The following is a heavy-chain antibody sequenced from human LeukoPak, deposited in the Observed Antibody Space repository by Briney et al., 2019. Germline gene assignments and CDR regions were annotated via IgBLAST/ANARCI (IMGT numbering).Heavy chain of an antibody. D-gene: IGHD3/OR15-3a*01. Sequence: ASVKVSCNASGFTFSSSAMQWVRQARGQRLEWIGWIVVGSGNTNYAQKFKDRVTITRDMSTSTAYMELSSLTSEDTAVYYCAADDLNIGYWGQGTLVTVSS. CDR1: GFTFSSSA. CDR2: IVVGSGNT. CDR3: AADDLNIGY. J-gene: IGHJ4*02. V-gene: IGHV1-58*02.